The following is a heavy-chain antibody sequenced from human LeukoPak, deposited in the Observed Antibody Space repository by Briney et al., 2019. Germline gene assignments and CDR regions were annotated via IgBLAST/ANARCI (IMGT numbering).Heavy chain of an antibody. D-gene: IGHD6-19*01. CDR1: GDSVSSNGAA. J-gene: IGHJ4*02. CDR2: TYYRSKWYN. CDR3: ARAPGYTSGWYEDF. Sequence: SQTLSLTCAISGDSVSSNGAAWNWIRQSSSRGLEWLGRTYYRSKWYNDYAVSMKGRITINPDTSKIQFSLQLNSVTPEDTAVYYCARAPGYTSGWYEDFWGQGTLVTVSS. V-gene: IGHV6-1*01.